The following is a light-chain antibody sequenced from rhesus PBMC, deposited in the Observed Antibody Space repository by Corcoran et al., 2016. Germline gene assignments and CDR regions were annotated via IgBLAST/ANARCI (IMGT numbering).Light chain of an antibody. CDR1: QGITKY. CDR2: DAS. J-gene: IGKJ4*01. Sequence: DIQMTQSPSSLSASVGDTITIPCQASQGITKYLAWYQQQPGKAPKLLIYDASPLQTGVPSRFSGSGFGTEFTLTISSLQPEDVATDYCQKYDTYPFTFGGGTKVELK. V-gene: IGKV1-25*01. CDR3: QKYDTYPFT.